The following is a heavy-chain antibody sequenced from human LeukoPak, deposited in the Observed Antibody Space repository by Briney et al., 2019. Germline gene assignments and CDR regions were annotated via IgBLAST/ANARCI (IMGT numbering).Heavy chain of an antibody. J-gene: IGHJ4*02. D-gene: IGHD2-2*01. Sequence: PGGSLRLSCAASGVTFSSYAMSWVRQTPGKGLEWVSAISPNVGSTYYAYSVKGRFTISRDNSTNTLHLQMGGLRAADTAVYNCACVPAIMPFDYWGQGTLVTVSS. CDR1: GVTFSSYA. CDR3: ACVPAIMPFDY. CDR2: ISPNVGST. V-gene: IGHV3-23*01.